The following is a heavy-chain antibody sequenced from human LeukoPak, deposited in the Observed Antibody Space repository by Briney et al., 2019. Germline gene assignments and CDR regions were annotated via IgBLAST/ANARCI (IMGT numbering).Heavy chain of an antibody. V-gene: IGHV4-34*01. J-gene: IGHJ5*02. D-gene: IGHD5-12*01. CDR3: SSGYRGFDP. Sequence: SKTLSLTCAVYGGSFSYYYWSWIRQPPGKGLEWIGEINHSGSTSYNPSLKSRVTISVDTSKNQFSLKLSSVTAADTAVYYCSSGYRGFDPWGQGTLVTVSS. CDR2: INHSGST. CDR1: GGSFSYYY.